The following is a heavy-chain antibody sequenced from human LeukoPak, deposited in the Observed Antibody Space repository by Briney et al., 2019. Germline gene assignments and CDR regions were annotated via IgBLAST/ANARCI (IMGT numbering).Heavy chain of an antibody. D-gene: IGHD3-22*01. Sequence: SETLSLTCAVYGGSFSGYYWSWIRQPPGKGLEWIGEINHSGSTNYNPSLKSRVTISVDTSKNQFSLKLSSVTAADTAVYYCARSPYAVITTHFGYWGQGTLVTVSS. CDR2: INHSGST. V-gene: IGHV4-34*01. J-gene: IGHJ4*02. CDR1: GGSFSGYY. CDR3: ARSPYAVITTHFGY.